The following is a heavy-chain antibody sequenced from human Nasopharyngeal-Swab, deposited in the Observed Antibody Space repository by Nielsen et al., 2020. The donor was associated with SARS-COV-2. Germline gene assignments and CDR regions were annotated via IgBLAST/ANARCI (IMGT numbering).Heavy chain of an antibody. V-gene: IGHV3-49*02. Sequence: WIRQPPGKGLEWVGFIRSKAYGGTTEYAASVKGRFTISRDDSKSIAYLQMSSLKTEDTAVYYCTSEIYDSSGFWGQGTLVTVSS. CDR3: TSEIYDSSGF. CDR2: IRSKAYGGTT. J-gene: IGHJ4*02. D-gene: IGHD3-22*01.